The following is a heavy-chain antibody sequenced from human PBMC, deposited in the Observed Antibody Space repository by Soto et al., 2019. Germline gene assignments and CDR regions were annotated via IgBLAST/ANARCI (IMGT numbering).Heavy chain of an antibody. CDR3: AQDNGSGCDWLRVGDASDI. V-gene: IGHV3-30*18. CDR2: ISYDGSNK. J-gene: IGHJ3*02. CDR1: GFTFSSYG. Sequence: QVQLVESGGGVVQPGRSLRLSCAASGFTFSSYGMHWVRQAPGKGLEWVAVISYDGSNKYYADSVKGRLTISRDNSKNTLYLQMNSLGGEDTALYYCAQDNGSGCDWLRVGDASDIWGQGTMVTVSS. D-gene: IGHD5-12*01.